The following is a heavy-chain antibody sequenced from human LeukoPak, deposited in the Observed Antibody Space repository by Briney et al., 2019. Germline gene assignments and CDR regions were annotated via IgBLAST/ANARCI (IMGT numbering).Heavy chain of an antibody. V-gene: IGHV3-30-3*01. D-gene: IGHD2-2*02. Sequence: GGSLRLSCAASGFTFSSYAMHWVRQAPGKGLEWVAVISYDGSNKYYADSVKGRFTISRDNSKNTLYLQMNSLRAEDTAVYYCARGDFCSSTSCYSAFDIWGQGTMVTVSS. CDR1: GFTFSSYA. J-gene: IGHJ3*02. CDR2: ISYDGSNK. CDR3: ARGDFCSSTSCYSAFDI.